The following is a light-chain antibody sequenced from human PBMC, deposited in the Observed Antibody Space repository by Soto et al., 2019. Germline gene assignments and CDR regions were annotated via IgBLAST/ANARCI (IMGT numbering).Light chain of an antibody. V-gene: IGLV2-14*01. CDR2: EVT. Sequence: QSALIQPPSVSGSPGQSITISCTGGSSDVGGYNYVSWYQQHPGRAPRLLILEVTNRPSGVPDRFSGSKSGNTASLIIRGLQAEDEADYFCSSYSSKTPPYVFGTGTKVTVL. CDR3: SSYSSKTPPYV. J-gene: IGLJ1*01. CDR1: SSDVGGYNY.